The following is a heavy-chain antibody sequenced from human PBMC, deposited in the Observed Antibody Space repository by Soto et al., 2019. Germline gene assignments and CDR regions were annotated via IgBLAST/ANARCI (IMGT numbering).Heavy chain of an antibody. J-gene: IGHJ3*02. CDR2: IKQDGSEK. V-gene: IGHV3-7*05. CDR3: ARQMTTVTQDAFDI. D-gene: IGHD4-17*01. Sequence: GGSLRLSCASSGVTFSSYWMSWVRQAPGKGLQWVANIKQDGSEKYYVDSVKGRFTISRDNAKKSLYLQMNSLRAEDTAVYYCARQMTTVTQDAFDIWGQGTMVTVSS. CDR1: GVTFSSYW.